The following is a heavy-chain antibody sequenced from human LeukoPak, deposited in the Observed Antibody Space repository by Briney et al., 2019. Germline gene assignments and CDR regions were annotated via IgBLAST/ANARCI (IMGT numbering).Heavy chain of an antibody. Sequence: PGGSLRLSCAASGFSFSSYSMNWVRQAPGKGLEWVSSISSSSSYIYYADSVKGRFTISRDNAKNSLYLQMNSLRAEDTAVYYCARVAYGDYPLDYWGQGTLVTVSS. V-gene: IGHV3-21*01. CDR2: ISSSSSYI. D-gene: IGHD4-17*01. CDR1: GFSFSSYS. J-gene: IGHJ4*02. CDR3: ARVAYGDYPLDY.